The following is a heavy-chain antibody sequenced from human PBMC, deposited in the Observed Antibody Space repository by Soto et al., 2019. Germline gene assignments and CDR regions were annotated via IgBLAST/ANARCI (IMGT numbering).Heavy chain of an antibody. CDR1: GYTFTSYG. CDR2: ISAYNGNT. J-gene: IGHJ4*02. D-gene: IGHD6-19*01. Sequence: QVQLVQSGAEVKKPGASVKVSCKASGYTFTSYGISWVRQAPGQGLEWMGWISAYNGNTNYAQKLQRRVTMTTDTSTSTAYMELRSLRSDDTAVYYCARGAEGVQPAVAGTVPDYWGQGTLVTVSS. V-gene: IGHV1-18*01. CDR3: ARGAEGVQPAVAGTVPDY.